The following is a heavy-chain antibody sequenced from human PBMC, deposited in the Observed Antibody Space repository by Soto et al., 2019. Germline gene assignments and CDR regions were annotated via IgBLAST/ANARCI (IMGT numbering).Heavy chain of an antibody. Sequence: SETLSLTCAVSGGSISNGGYSWSWIRQPPGKGLEWIGYIYHSGSTYYNPSLKSRVTISVDRSKNQFSLKLSSVTAADTAVYYCARGGKGYEDPHFDYWGQGTLVTVSS. CDR3: ARGGKGYEDPHFDY. CDR2: IYHSGST. J-gene: IGHJ4*02. CDR1: GGSISNGGYS. D-gene: IGHD2-2*01. V-gene: IGHV4-30-2*01.